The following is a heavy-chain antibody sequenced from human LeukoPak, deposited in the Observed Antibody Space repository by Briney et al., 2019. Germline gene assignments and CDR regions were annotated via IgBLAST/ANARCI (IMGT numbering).Heavy chain of an antibody. CDR1: GYTFTGYY. D-gene: IGHD3-22*01. V-gene: IGHV1-2*02. CDR2: INPNSGGT. Sequence: GASVKVSCKASGYTFTGYYMHWVRQAPGQGLEWMGWINPNSGGTNYAQKFQGRVTMTRDTSISTAYMELSRLRSDDTAVYYCARVMHYDSSGGDAFDIWGQGTMVTVSS. J-gene: IGHJ3*02. CDR3: ARVMHYDSSGGDAFDI.